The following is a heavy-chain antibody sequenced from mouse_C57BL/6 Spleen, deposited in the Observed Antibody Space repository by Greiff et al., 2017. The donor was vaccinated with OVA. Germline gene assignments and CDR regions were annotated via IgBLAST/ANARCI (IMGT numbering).Heavy chain of an antibody. V-gene: IGHV1-81*01. J-gene: IGHJ4*01. Sequence: QVQLQQSGAELARPGASVKLSCKASGHTFTSYGISWVKQRTGQGLEWIGEIYPRSGNTYYNEKFKGKATLTADKSSSTAYMELRSLTSEDSAVYFCARGNSNYDDAMDYWGQGTSVTVSS. D-gene: IGHD2-5*01. CDR1: GHTFTSYG. CDR3: ARGNSNYDDAMDY. CDR2: IYPRSGNT.